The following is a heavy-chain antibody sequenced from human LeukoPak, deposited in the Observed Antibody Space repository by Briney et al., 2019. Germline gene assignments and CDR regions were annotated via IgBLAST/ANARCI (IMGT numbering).Heavy chain of an antibody. D-gene: IGHD2-21*01. V-gene: IGHV3-9*03. CDR1: GFTFDDYA. CDR3: VKDIGWADWGGAFDI. Sequence: SGGSLRLSCAASGFTFDDYAMNWVRQAPGKGLEWVSGISWNSGSRGYADSVKGRFTISRDNAKNSLYLQMNSLRAEDMALYYCVKDIGWADWGGAFDIWGQGTMVTVSS. J-gene: IGHJ3*02. CDR2: ISWNSGSR.